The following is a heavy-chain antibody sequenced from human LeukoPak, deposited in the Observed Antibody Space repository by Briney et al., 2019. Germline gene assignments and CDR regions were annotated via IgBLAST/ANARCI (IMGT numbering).Heavy chain of an antibody. CDR1: GFTFSSYN. J-gene: IGHJ4*02. CDR3: AKGGYIDY. V-gene: IGHV3-48*04. CDR2: ISDSSSTI. Sequence: GGSLRLSCAASGFTFSSYNMNWVRQAPGKGLEWVSYISDSSSTIYYADSVKGRFTISRDNAKNSLYLQMNSLRAEDTAVYYCAKGGYIDYWGQGTLVTVSS. D-gene: IGHD2-15*01.